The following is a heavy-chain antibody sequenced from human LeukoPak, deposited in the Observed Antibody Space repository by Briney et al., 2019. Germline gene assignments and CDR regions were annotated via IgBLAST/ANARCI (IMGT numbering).Heavy chain of an antibody. D-gene: IGHD1-26*01. CDR1: GFSFSSYA. V-gene: IGHV3-23*01. CDR2: ISGSGGNT. Sequence: GGSLRLSCATSGFSFSSYAMSWVRQAPGKGLEWVAHISGSGGNTYYADSVKGRFTISRDNSKNTLNLQMNSLRAEDTAVYYCAKRVGPTGQRDPLFDYWGQGTLVIVSS. CDR3: AKRVGPTGQRDPLFDY. J-gene: IGHJ4*02.